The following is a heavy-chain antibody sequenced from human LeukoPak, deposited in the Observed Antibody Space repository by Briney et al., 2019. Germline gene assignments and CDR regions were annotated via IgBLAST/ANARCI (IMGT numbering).Heavy chain of an antibody. V-gene: IGHV1-18*01. CDR1: GYTFTSYG. CDR3: ARNSHGYSSAWLQFNFDY. Sequence: GASVKVSCKASGYTFTSYGITWVRQAPGQGLEWMGWINTYNGNTNYVQNLQGRVTMTTDTSTSTAYMELRSLRSDDTAVYYCARNSHGYSSAWLQFNFDYWGQGTLVTVSS. J-gene: IGHJ4*02. CDR2: INTYNGNT. D-gene: IGHD6-19*01.